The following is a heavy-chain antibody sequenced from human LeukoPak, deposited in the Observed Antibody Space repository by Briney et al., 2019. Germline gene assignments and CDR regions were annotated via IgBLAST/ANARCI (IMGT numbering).Heavy chain of an antibody. CDR3: ARHPPLFYFDY. J-gene: IGHJ4*02. V-gene: IGHV4-34*01. D-gene: IGHD2-21*01. CDR2: INHSGST. Sequence: SETLSLTCAVYGGSFSGYYWSWIRQPPGKGLEWIGEINHSGSTNYNPSLKSRVTISVDTSKNQFSLKLSSVTAADTAVYYCARHPPLFYFDYWGQGTLVTVSS. CDR1: GGSFSGYY.